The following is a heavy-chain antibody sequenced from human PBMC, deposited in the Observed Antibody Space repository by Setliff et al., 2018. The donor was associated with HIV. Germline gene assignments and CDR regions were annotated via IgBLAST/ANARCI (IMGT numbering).Heavy chain of an antibody. J-gene: IGHJ4*02. V-gene: IGHV3-23*01. Sequence: PGGSLRLSCAASGFTFKNYAMSWVRQAPGKGLEWVSGIGGSGDSTYYADSVEGRFTISRDNSKNTLYLQMNSLRAEDTAIYYCAKDRGYYGSGSSLDYWGQGTLVTVSS. CDR1: GFTFKNYA. CDR3: AKDRGYYGSGSSLDY. CDR2: IGGSGDST. D-gene: IGHD3-10*01.